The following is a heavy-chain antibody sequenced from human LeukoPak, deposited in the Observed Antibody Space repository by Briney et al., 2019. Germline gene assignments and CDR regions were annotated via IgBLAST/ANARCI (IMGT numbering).Heavy chain of an antibody. CDR3: AKCFGEFYYDSSGYYSPPCYFDY. Sequence: PGGSLRLSCAASGFTFSSYAMSWVRQAPGKGLEWVSAISGSGGSTYYADSVKGRFTISRDNSKNTLYLQMNSLRAEDTAVYYCAKCFGEFYYDSSGYYSPPCYFDYWGQGTLVTVSS. CDR2: ISGSGGST. V-gene: IGHV3-23*01. CDR1: GFTFSSYA. J-gene: IGHJ4*02. D-gene: IGHD3-22*01.